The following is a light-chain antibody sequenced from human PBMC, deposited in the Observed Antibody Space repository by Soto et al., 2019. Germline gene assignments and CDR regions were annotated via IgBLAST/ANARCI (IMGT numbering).Light chain of an antibody. CDR1: QSVGIW. CDR3: QQYFAYPLT. CDR2: GAS. Sequence: DIQLTQSPPTLSASVGDRVTITCRASQSVGIWLAWYQHKPGKAPKVFVYGASSLETGVPSRFGGSGSATEFTLVINGLQADDSATYYCQQYFAYPLTVGQGTKVEVK. J-gene: IGKJ1*01. V-gene: IGKV1-5*01.